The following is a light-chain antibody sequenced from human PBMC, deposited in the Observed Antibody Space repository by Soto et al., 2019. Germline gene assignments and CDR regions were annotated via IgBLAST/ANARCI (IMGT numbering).Light chain of an antibody. CDR1: SSDVGDNY. Sequence: QSALTQPPSASGSPGQSVTISCTGTSSDVGDNYVSWYQQHLGKAPKLIIYEVSQRPSGVPDRFSGSKSGTSASLAITGLQAEDEADYYCQSYDSLSGYVFGTGTQLTVL. J-gene: IGLJ6*01. CDR3: QSYDSLSGYV. V-gene: IGLV2-8*01. CDR2: EVS.